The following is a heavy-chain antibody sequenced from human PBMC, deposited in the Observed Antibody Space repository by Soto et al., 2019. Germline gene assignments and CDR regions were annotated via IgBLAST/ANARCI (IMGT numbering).Heavy chain of an antibody. J-gene: IGHJ4*02. V-gene: IGHV3-30-3*01. CDR3: ARTYYYDSSGYRIYGRPYFDY. CDR1: GFTFSSYA. Sequence: GGSLRLSCAASGFTFSSYAMHWVRQAPGKGLEWVAVISYDGSNKYYADSVKGRFTISRDNSKNTLYLQMNSLRAEDTAVYYCARTYYYDSSGYRIYGRPYFDYWGQGTLVTVSS. D-gene: IGHD3-22*01. CDR2: ISYDGSNK.